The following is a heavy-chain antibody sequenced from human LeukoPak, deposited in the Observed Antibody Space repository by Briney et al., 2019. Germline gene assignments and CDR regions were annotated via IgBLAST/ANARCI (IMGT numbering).Heavy chain of an antibody. Sequence: ASVKVSCKASGYTFTSYYMHWVRQAPGQGLEWMGIINPSGGSTSYAQKFQGRVTMTRDTSTSTVYMELSSLRSEDTAGYYCARYCSSTSCSPDAFDIWGQGTMVTVSS. V-gene: IGHV1-46*01. J-gene: IGHJ3*02. CDR1: GYTFTSYY. CDR2: INPSGGST. CDR3: ARYCSSTSCSPDAFDI. D-gene: IGHD2-2*01.